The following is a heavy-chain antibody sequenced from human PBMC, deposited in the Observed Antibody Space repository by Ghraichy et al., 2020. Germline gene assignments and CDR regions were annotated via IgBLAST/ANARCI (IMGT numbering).Heavy chain of an antibody. CDR1: GGSISSYY. Sequence: SETLSLTCTVSGGSISSYYWSWIRQPPGKGLEWIGYIYYRGSTNYNPSLKSRVTISLDTSKNQLSLKLSSVTAADTAVYYCARGRSGSYLDSFDIWGQGTMVTVSS. V-gene: IGHV4-59*01. CDR3: ARGRSGSYLDSFDI. CDR2: IYYRGST. D-gene: IGHD1-26*01. J-gene: IGHJ3*02.